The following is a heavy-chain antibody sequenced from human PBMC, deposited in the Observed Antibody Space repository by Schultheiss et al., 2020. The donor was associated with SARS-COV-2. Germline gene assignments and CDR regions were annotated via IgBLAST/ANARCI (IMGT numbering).Heavy chain of an antibody. CDR3: ARDLGIAAAGAYYYYGMDV. V-gene: IGHV3-48*04. CDR1: GFTFSSYA. CDR2: ISSSATTI. D-gene: IGHD6-13*01. J-gene: IGHJ6*02. Sequence: GGSLRLSCAASGFTFSSYAMHWVRQAPGKGLEWLSYISSSATTIYYADSVKGRFTVSRDNAKNSLYLQMDSLRAEDTAVYYCARDLGIAAAGAYYYYGMDVWGQGTTVTVSS.